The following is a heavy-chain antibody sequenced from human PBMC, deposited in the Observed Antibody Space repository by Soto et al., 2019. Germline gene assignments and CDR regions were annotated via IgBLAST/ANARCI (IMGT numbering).Heavy chain of an antibody. CDR3: ARGRKLRFLEWLSNDHTRKGYYYYYMDV. V-gene: IGHV4-34*01. Sequence: KQSQTLSLTCAVYGGSFSGYYWSWIRQPPGKGLEWIGEINHSGSTNYNPSLKSRVTISVDTSKNQFSLKLSSVTAADTAVYYCARGRKLRFLEWLSNDHTRKGYYYYYMDVWGKGTTVTVSS. CDR2: INHSGST. D-gene: IGHD3-3*01. CDR1: GGSFSGYY. J-gene: IGHJ6*03.